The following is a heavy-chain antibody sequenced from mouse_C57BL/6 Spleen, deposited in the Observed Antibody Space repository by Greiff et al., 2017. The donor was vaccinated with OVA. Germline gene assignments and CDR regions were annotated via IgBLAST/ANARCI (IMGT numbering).Heavy chain of an antibody. D-gene: IGHD1-1*01. CDR3: ARSRIYYYGSSSYAMDY. J-gene: IGHJ4*01. CDR1: GYAFSSSW. V-gene: IGHV1-82*01. CDR2: IYPGDGDT. Sequence: VKLQESGPELVKPGASVKISCKASGYAFSSSWMNWVKQRPGKGLEWIGRIYPGDGDTNYNGKFKGKATLTADKSSSTAYMQLSSLTSEDSAVYFCARSRIYYYGSSSYAMDYWGQGTSVTVSS.